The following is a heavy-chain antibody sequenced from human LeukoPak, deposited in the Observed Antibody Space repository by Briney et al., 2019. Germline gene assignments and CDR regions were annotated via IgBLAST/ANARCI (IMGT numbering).Heavy chain of an antibody. CDR1: GYTFTSYD. D-gene: IGHD4-23*01. CDR3: ARGLPGYGGNSEGGPGY. V-gene: IGHV1-8*01. Sequence: ASVKVSCKASGYTFTSYDINWVRQAAGQGREWMGWMNPNSGNTGYAQKFQGRVTMTGSTPISTAYMELSSLTSEDTAVYYCARGLPGYGGNSEGGPGYWGQGTLVTVSS. J-gene: IGHJ4*02. CDR2: MNPNSGNT.